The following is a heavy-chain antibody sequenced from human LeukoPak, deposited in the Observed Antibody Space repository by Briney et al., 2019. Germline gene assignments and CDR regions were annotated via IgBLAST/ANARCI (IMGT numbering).Heavy chain of an antibody. D-gene: IGHD3-3*01. CDR1: GGSISSSSYY. CDR2: IYYSGIT. Sequence: SETLSLTCPVSGGSISSSSYYWGWIRQPPGKGLEWIGSIYYSGITYCNPSLKSRVTISVDTSKNQFSLKLSSVTAADTAVYYCARLYYDFWSGYYFDYWGQGTLVTVSS. J-gene: IGHJ4*02. CDR3: ARLYYDFWSGYYFDY. V-gene: IGHV4-39*01.